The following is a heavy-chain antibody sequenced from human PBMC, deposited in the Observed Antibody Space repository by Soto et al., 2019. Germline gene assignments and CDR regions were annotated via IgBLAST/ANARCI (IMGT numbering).Heavy chain of an antibody. CDR1: GGSFSGHY. CDR2: INHSGST. J-gene: IGHJ5*02. Sequence: QVQLQQWGAGLLKPSETLSLTCAVYGGSFSGHYWNWIRQSPGKGLEWIGEINHSGSTDYNPSLESRVTISPDTSKNQFSLRLTSVTAADMAVYYCARAPRRGVRGAPPHWFDPWGQGTQVIVSS. CDR3: ARAPRRGVRGAPPHWFDP. V-gene: IGHV4-34*01. D-gene: IGHD3-10*01.